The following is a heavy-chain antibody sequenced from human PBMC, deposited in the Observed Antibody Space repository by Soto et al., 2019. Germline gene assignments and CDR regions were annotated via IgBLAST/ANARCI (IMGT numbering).Heavy chain of an antibody. Sequence: QVQLQESGPGLVKSSETLSLTCTVSGGSISSYYWNWIRQPPGKGLEWIGYIYYSGNTNYNPSLKSPVTMSVDTSKNQFSLTLSSVTAADTAVYYCARGDSYGDYGLDDAFDIWGQGTMVTVSS. J-gene: IGHJ3*02. V-gene: IGHV4-59*01. CDR1: GGSISSYY. CDR2: IYYSGNT. D-gene: IGHD4-17*01. CDR3: ARGDSYGDYGLDDAFDI.